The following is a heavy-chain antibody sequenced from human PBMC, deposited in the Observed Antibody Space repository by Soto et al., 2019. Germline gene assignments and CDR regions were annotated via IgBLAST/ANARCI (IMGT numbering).Heavy chain of an antibody. CDR1: GGTFSSYT. CDR2: IIPILGIA. CDR3: ARTRGLGDYETNFQH. V-gene: IGHV1-69*02. D-gene: IGHD3-16*01. Sequence: QVQLVQSGAEVKKPGSSVKVSCKASGGTFSSYTISWVRQAPGQGLEWMGRIIPILGIANYAQKFQGRVTITADKSTSTAYLELSSLRSEDTAVYYCARTRGLGDYETNFQHWGQGTLVTVSS. J-gene: IGHJ1*01.